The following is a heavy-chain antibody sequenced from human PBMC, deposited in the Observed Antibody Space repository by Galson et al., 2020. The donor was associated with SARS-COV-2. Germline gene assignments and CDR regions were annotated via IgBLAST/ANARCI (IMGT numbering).Heavy chain of an antibody. J-gene: IGHJ4*02. V-gene: IGHV3-21*04. Sequence: GGSLRLSCAASGLTFSTYTMHWVRQAPGKGLEWVSSISSRSTYINYADSVRGRFTISRDDANKSLYLQLKSLRAEDTAVYYCATVVYDSVKWGQGTLVTVSS. D-gene: IGHD3-9*01. CDR3: ATVVYDSVK. CDR1: GLTFSTYT. CDR2: ISSRSTYI.